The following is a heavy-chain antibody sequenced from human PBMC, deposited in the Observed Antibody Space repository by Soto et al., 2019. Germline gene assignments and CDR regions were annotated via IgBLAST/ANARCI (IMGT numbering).Heavy chain of an antibody. J-gene: IGHJ6*02. CDR3: ARDIRIAAAGLYYYYYGMDV. CDR2: IYTSGST. Sequence: SETLSLPCTVSGGSISSYYWRWIRQPAGKGLEWIGRIYTSGSTNYNPSLKSRVTMSVDTSKNQFSLKLSSVTAADTAVYYCARDIRIAAAGLYYYYYGMDVWGQGTTVTVSS. V-gene: IGHV4-4*07. D-gene: IGHD6-13*01. CDR1: GGSISSYY.